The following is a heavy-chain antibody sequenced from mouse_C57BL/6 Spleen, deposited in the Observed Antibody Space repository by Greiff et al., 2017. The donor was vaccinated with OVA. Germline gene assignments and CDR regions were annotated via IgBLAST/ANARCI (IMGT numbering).Heavy chain of an antibody. V-gene: IGHV1-62-2*01. CDR3: ARHEKVYYDYDGWYFDV. J-gene: IGHJ1*03. CDR2: FYPGSGSI. Sequence: QVQLKESGAELVKPGASVKLSCKASGYTFTEYTIHWVKQRSGQGLEWIGWFYPGSGSIKYNEKFKDKATLTADKSSSTVYMELSRLTSEDSAVYFCARHEKVYYDYDGWYFDVWGTGTTVTVSS. D-gene: IGHD2-4*01. CDR1: GYTFTEYT.